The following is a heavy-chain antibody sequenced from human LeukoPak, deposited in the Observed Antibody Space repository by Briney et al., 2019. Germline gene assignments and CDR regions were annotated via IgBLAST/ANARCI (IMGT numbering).Heavy chain of an antibody. D-gene: IGHD3-9*01. CDR3: ARGLPTDWLWAYYYMDV. J-gene: IGHJ6*03. CDR2: INHSGST. CDR1: GGSFSGYY. Sequence: RTSETLSLTCAVYGGSFSGYYWSWIRQPPGKGLEWIGEINHSGSTNYNPSLKSRVTISVDTSKNQFSLKLSSVTAADTAVYYCARGLPTDWLWAYYYMDVWGKGTTVTVSS. V-gene: IGHV4-34*01.